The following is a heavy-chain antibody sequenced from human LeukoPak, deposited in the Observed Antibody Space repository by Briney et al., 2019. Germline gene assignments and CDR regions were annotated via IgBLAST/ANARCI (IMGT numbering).Heavy chain of an antibody. J-gene: IGHJ4*02. CDR3: ARDLSDAYYDFWSGYYYFDY. V-gene: IGHV3-9*01. D-gene: IGHD3-3*01. Sequence: PGGSLRLSCAASGFTFDDYAMHWVRQAPGKGLEWVSGISWNSGSIGYADSVKGRFTISRDNAKNSLYLQMNSLRAEDTAVYYCARDLSDAYYDFWSGYYYFDYWGQGTLVTVSS. CDR2: ISWNSGSI. CDR1: GFTFDDYA.